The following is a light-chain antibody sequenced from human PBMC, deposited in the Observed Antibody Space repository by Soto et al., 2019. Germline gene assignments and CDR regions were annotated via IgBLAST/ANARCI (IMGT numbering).Light chain of an antibody. CDR3: AAWDDSLSVV. Sequence: QSVLTQPPSASGTPGQRVTISWSGSSSNIGSYYVYWYQQLPGTAPKLLIYKNDQRPSGVPDRFSGSKSGTSASLAISGLRSEDEAEYYCAAWDDSLSVVFGGGTKLTVL. CDR1: SSNIGSYY. CDR2: KND. V-gene: IGLV1-47*01. J-gene: IGLJ2*01.